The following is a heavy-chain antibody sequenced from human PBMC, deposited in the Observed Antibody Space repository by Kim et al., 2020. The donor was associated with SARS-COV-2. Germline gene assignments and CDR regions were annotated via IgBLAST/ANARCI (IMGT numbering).Heavy chain of an antibody. V-gene: IGHV1-18*04. CDR3: ARDGGSSLGYCSSTSCEPLDY. CDR1: GYTFTTYG. D-gene: IGHD2-2*01. CDR2: ISAYNGNT. Sequence: ASVKVSCKASGYTFTTYGVSWVRQAPGQGLKWMGWISAYNGNTHYAQNLQDRVTITTDTSTGTAYMELRSLRSDDTAVYYCARDGGSSLGYCSSTSCEPLDYCGQGTLVTVSS. J-gene: IGHJ4*02.